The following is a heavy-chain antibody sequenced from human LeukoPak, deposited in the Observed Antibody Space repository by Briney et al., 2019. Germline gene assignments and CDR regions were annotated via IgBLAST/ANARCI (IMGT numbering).Heavy chain of an antibody. CDR3: ARQLDYYDKRDY. D-gene: IGHD3-22*01. Sequence: PGESLRISCKGSGYSFTNYGISWVRQMPGKGLEWMGRIDPSDSYSNYGPSFQGHVTISADRSINTAYLQWRSLKASDTAMYYCARQLDYYDKRDYWGQGTLVTVAS. CDR2: IDPSDSYS. V-gene: IGHV5-10-1*01. J-gene: IGHJ4*02. CDR1: GYSFTNYG.